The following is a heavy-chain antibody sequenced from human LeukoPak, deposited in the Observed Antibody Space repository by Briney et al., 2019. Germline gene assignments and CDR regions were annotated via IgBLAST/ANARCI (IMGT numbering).Heavy chain of an antibody. CDR2: VNPNSGVT. V-gene: IGHV1-2*02. CDR3: ARDTGFPFFDF. Sequence: WASVKVSCKASGYTFTGYYIHWVRQAPGQGLEWMGSVNPNSGVTDYAQKFQGRITLTRDTSISTAYMELNRLTSDDTAVYYCARDTGFPFFDFWGHGALVTVSS. CDR1: GYTFTGYY. J-gene: IGHJ4*01.